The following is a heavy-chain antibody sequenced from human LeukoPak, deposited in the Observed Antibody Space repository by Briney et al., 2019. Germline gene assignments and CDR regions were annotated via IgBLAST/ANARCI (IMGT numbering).Heavy chain of an antibody. Sequence: SETLSLTCTVSSGSIGNSAFYWGWLRQSPGKGLEWIGSMYYSGSTYYNPSFQSRVTISVDTSKNQFSLKMNSVTAADTAVYYCSGSGWFEGPFGYWGQGTLVTVSS. CDR1: SGSIGNSAFY. CDR2: MYYSGST. J-gene: IGHJ4*02. CDR3: SGSGWFEGPFGY. V-gene: IGHV4-39*07. D-gene: IGHD6-19*01.